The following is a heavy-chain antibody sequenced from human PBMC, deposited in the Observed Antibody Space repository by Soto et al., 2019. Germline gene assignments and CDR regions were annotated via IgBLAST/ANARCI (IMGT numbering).Heavy chain of an antibody. V-gene: IGHV4-59*01. J-gene: IGHJ4*02. D-gene: IGHD3-22*01. CDR3: AGAPMVLTWSYFDS. CDR1: DGSISNFY. Sequence: QVHLRESGPGLVKPSETLSLSCTVSDGSISNFYWSWIRQPPGKGLEWIGYISSSGNTNYNPSIKSGVAKSVDAAKNQFPLNQTSVTAADTGVYYCAGAPMVLTWSYFDSWGQGTPVTDSS. CDR2: ISSSGNT.